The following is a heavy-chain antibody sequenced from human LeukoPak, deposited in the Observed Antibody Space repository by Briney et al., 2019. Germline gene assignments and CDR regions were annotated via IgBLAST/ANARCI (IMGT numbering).Heavy chain of an antibody. J-gene: IGHJ5*02. D-gene: IGHD3-10*01. Sequence: SETLSLTCTVSGYPISSGFYWDWIQHPPGKGLEWIGEVNHSGSTNYNPSLKSRVTISVDTSKNQFSLKLSAVTAADTAVYYCARRPRITMVRGVIGWFDPLGQGTLVTGSS. CDR3: ARRPRITMVRGVIGWFDP. CDR1: GYPISSGFY. CDR2: VNHSGST. V-gene: IGHV4-38-2*02.